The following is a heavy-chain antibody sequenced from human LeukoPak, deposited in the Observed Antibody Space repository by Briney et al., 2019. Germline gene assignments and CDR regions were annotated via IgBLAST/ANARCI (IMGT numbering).Heavy chain of an antibody. CDR3: ARDRTTVTTFDY. CDR1: GFTFSSYA. V-gene: IGHV3-21*01. J-gene: IGHJ4*02. Sequence: GGSLRLSCAASGFTFSSYAMSWVRQAPGKGLEWVSSISSSSSYIYYADSVKGRFTISRDNAKNSLYLQMNTLRAEDTAVYYCARDRTTVTTFDYWGQGTLVTVSS. CDR2: ISSSSSYI. D-gene: IGHD4-17*01.